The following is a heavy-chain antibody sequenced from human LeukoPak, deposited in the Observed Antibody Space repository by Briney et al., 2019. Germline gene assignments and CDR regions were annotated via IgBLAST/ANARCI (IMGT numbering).Heavy chain of an antibody. V-gene: IGHV3-23*01. J-gene: IGHJ4*02. CDR3: AKCFPPMIPYY. Sequence: QTGGSLRLSCAASGLTFSSYSMTWVRQAPGKGLEWVSAISGSGGSTYYADSVKGRFTISRDNSKNTLYLQMNSLRAEDTAVYYCAKCFPPMIPYYWGQGTLVTVSS. CDR2: ISGSGGST. CDR1: GLTFSSYS. D-gene: IGHD3-22*01.